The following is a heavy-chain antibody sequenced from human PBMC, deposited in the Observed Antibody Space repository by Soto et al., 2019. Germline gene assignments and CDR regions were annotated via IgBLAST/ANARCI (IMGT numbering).Heavy chain of an antibody. CDR2: ISGSGVNA. J-gene: IGHJ2*01. V-gene: IGHV3-20*01. CDR3: ARNPPWQYWYFDL. Sequence: EVQLVESGGSVIRPGGSLRLSCAASGFAFQNHGMAWVRQVPGKGLEWVAGISGSGVNAGYADSVKGRFTISRDNGDNSLYLEINNLGVEDTALYHWARNPPWQYWYFDLWGRGTLVTVSS. CDR1: GFAFQNHG.